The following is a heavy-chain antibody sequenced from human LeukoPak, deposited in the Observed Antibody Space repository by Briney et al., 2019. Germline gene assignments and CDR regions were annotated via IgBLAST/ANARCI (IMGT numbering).Heavy chain of an antibody. CDR2: ISSSSSTI. Sequence: GGSLRLSCAASGFTFSSYSMNWVRQAPGEGLEWVSYISSSSSTIYYADSVKGRFTISRDNAKNSLYLQLNSLRAEDTAVYYCARGPLYYYDSSGHNWFDPWGQGTLVTVSS. D-gene: IGHD3-22*01. CDR3: ARGPLYYYDSSGHNWFDP. V-gene: IGHV3-48*01. J-gene: IGHJ5*02. CDR1: GFTFSSYS.